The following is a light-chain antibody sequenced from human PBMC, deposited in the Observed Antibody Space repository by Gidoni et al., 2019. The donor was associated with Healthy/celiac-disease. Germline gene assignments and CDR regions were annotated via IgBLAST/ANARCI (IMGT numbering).Light chain of an antibody. V-gene: IGKV4-1*01. CDR1: QSVLYSSNNQNY. CDR2: WAS. CDR3: QQYYSTLWT. J-gene: IGKJ1*01. Sequence: DIVMTQSPDSLALSLRERATSNCKSSQSVLYSSNNQNYLAWYQQKPGQPPKLLIYWASTRESGVPDRFSGSGSGTDFTLTISSLQAEDVAVYYCQQYYSTLWTFGQGTKVEIK.